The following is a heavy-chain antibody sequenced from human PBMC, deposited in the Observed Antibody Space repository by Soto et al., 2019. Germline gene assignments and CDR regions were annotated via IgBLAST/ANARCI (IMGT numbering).Heavy chain of an antibody. J-gene: IGHJ6*02. CDR3: ARDPYPVVVVPAANGMDV. CDR1: GGTFSSYA. Sequence: GASVKVSCKASGGTFSSYAISWVRQAPGQGLEWMGGIIPIFGTANYAQKFQGRVTITADESTSTAYMELSSLRSEDTAVYYCARDPYPVVVVPAANGMDVWGQGTTVTVSS. CDR2: IIPIFGTA. D-gene: IGHD2-2*01. V-gene: IGHV1-69*13.